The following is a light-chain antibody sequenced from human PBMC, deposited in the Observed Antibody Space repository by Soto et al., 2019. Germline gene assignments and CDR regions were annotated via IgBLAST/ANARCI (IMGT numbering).Light chain of an antibody. CDR2: DAS. J-gene: IGKJ2*01. Sequence: DIQMTQSPSTLSASVGDRVTITCRASQGISAWLAWYQQKPGKAPKLLIYDASSLESGAPSRFSGSGSGTEVTLTISSLQPDDFATYYCQQYYSYPETFGQGTKLEIK. CDR3: QQYYSYPET. V-gene: IGKV1-5*01. CDR1: QGISAW.